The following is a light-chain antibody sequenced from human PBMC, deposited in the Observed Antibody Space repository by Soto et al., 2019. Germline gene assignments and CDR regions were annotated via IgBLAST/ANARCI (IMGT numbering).Light chain of an antibody. CDR1: SSNIGSNT. J-gene: IGLJ1*01. V-gene: IGLV1-44*01. Sequence: QSVLTQPPSASGTPGQRVTISCSGSSSNIGSNTVNWYQHLPGTAPKLLIYSDNQRPSGVPDRFSGSKSGTSASLAISGLQSEDEADYYCSAWDDSLNGRSVFGTGTKVT. CDR3: SAWDDSLNGRSV. CDR2: SDN.